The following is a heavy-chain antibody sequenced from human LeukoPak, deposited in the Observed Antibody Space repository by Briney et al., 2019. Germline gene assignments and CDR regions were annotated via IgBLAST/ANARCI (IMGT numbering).Heavy chain of an antibody. CDR3: ARGDYYDSSGLDAFDI. Sequence: SETLSLTCTVSGGSISSYYWSWIRQPPGKGLEWIGYIYYSGSTNYNPSLKSRVTISVDTSKNQFSLKLSSVTAADTAVYYCARGDYYDSSGLDAFDIWGQGTMVTVSS. CDR2: IYYSGST. J-gene: IGHJ3*02. CDR1: GGSISSYY. V-gene: IGHV4-59*01. D-gene: IGHD3-22*01.